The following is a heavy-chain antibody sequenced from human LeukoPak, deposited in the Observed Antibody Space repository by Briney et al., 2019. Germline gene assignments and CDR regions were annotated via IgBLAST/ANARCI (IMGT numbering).Heavy chain of an antibody. CDR1: GFTFSSYS. D-gene: IGHD6-13*01. Sequence: GGSLRLSCAASGFTFSSYSMNWVRQAPGKGLEWVSSISSSSSYIYYADSVKGRFTISRDNAKNSLYLQMNSLRAEDTAVYYCARELIAAGGSPFDYWGQGTLVTVSS. CDR2: ISSSSSYI. J-gene: IGHJ4*02. V-gene: IGHV3-21*01. CDR3: ARELIAAGGSPFDY.